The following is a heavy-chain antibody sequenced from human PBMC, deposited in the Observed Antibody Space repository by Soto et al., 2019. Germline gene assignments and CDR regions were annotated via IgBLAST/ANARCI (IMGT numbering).Heavy chain of an antibody. CDR3: AHIPVDDYGGFLFDY. CDR2: IYWNDDK. CDR1: GFSLSTSGVG. D-gene: IGHD4-17*01. J-gene: IGHJ4*02. Sequence: QITLKESGPTLVKPTQTLTLTCTFSGFSLSTSGVGVGWIRQPPGKALEGLALIYWNDDKRYSPSLKSRLTITKDTSKNQVVLTMTNMDPVDTATYYCAHIPVDDYGGFLFDYWGQGTLVTVSS. V-gene: IGHV2-5*01.